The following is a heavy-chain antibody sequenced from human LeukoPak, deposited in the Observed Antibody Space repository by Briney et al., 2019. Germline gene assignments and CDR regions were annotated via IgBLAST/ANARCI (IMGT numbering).Heavy chain of an antibody. CDR2: INPNSGGT. CDR3: ARGGYSYGSHAFDI. V-gene: IGHV1-2*02. CDR1: GYTFTGYY. D-gene: IGHD5-18*01. J-gene: IGHJ3*02. Sequence: ASVKVSCKASGYTFTGYYMHWVRQAPGQGLEWMGWINPNSGGTNYAQKFQGRVTMTRDTSISTAYMELSSLRSEDTAVYYCARGGYSYGSHAFDIWGQGTMVTVSS.